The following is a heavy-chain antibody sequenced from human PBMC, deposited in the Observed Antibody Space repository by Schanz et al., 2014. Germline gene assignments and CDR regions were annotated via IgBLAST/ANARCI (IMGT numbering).Heavy chain of an antibody. J-gene: IGHJ1*01. V-gene: IGHV3-30*09. CDR2: ISYDGSNK. CDR1: RFTFSSYT. Sequence: QVQLVESGGGVVQPGRSLRLSCAASRFTFSSYTMHWVRQAPGKGLEWVALISYDGSNKYYADSVKDRFAISRENSKNTMFLQMSSLRPEDTAVYYCATGRAASNFGSEYFLYWGQGTLVTVSS. D-gene: IGHD6-13*01. CDR3: ATGRAASNFGSEYFLY.